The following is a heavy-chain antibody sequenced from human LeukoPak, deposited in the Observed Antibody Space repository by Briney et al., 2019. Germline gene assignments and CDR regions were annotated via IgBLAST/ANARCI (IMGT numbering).Heavy chain of an antibody. CDR3: ARGQLRYFDWLPDY. Sequence: GGSLRLSCAASGFTFGIYAMNWVRQAPGKGLEWVSYISSSGSTIYYADSVKGRFTISRDNAKNSLYLQMNSLRAEDTAVYYCARGQLRYFDWLPDYWGQGTLVTVSS. V-gene: IGHV3-48*03. CDR2: ISSSGSTI. CDR1: GFTFGIYA. J-gene: IGHJ4*02. D-gene: IGHD3-9*01.